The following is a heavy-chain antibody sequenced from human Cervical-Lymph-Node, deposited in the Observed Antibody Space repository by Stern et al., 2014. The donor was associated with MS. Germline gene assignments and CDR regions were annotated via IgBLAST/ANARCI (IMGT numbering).Heavy chain of an antibody. D-gene: IGHD6-25*01. J-gene: IGHJ5*02. CDR3: ARRGGDFTLDP. Sequence: QLVQSGAEVKMPGASVKVSCKASGYTFTNYYMDWVRQAPGQGLAWMGIINPYGGSTYYAQKFQGRVTMTRDTSTNTVYMEMSSLRSEDTAVYFCARRGGDFTLDPWGQGTLVTVSS. CDR2: INPYGGST. V-gene: IGHV1-46*01. CDR1: GYTFTNYY.